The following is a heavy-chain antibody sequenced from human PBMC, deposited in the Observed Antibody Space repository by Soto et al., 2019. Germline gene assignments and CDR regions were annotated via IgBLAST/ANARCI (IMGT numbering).Heavy chain of an antibody. Sequence: SQTLSLTCAISGCSVSSNGAAWNWIRQPPSRGLEWLGRTYYRSRWYSDYAPSVKSRITVNPYTSQNQFSLQLNSVTPEDTAIYYCARDPPGFNSAFDFWGQGTMVTVSS. CDR3: ARDPPGFNSAFDF. V-gene: IGHV6-1*01. CDR1: GCSVSSNGAA. D-gene: IGHD4-4*01. J-gene: IGHJ4*02. CDR2: TYYRSRWYS.